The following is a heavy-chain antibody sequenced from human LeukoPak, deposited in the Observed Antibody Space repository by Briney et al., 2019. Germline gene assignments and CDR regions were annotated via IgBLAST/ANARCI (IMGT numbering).Heavy chain of an antibody. CDR3: ARSGYSYGYVH. J-gene: IGHJ4*02. CDR1: GDSINGYY. D-gene: IGHD5-18*01. CDR2: INHSGST. V-gene: IGHV4-34*01. Sequence: PSETLSLTCTVSGDSINGYYWSWIRQPPGKGLEWIGEINHSGSTNYNPSLKSRVTISVDTSKNQFSLKLSSVTAADTAVYYCARSGYSYGYVHWGQGTLVTVSS.